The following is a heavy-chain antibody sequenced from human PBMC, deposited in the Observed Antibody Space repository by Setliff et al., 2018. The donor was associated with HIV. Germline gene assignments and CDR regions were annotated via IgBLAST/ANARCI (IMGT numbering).Heavy chain of an antibody. D-gene: IGHD6-13*01. CDR3: ASAVGSSSWLRALDY. Sequence: SETLSLTCVVSGYSISSGSYWGWIRQPPGKGLEWIGKVYQSGSTDYNPSLKSRVTISVDTSKNQFSLKLTSVTAADTAVYYCASAVGSSSWLRALDYWGQGTLVTVSS. J-gene: IGHJ4*02. V-gene: IGHV4-38-2*01. CDR2: VYQSGST. CDR1: GYSISSGSY.